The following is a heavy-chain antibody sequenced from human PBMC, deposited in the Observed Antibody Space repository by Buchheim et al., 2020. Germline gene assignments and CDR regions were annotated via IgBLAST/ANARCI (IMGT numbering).Heavy chain of an antibody. CDR1: GFTFNSYG. CDR2: IIGSGATT. Sequence: EVQLLESGGGLVQAGGSLRLSCSASGFTFNSYGMNWVRQAPGRGLEWVSVIIGSGATTYYTDSVKGRFTISTDNSKNTRYLQMNSMRAEDTAIYYCAKGAVSGSSSYHGMDVWGQGTT. D-gene: IGHD1-26*01. J-gene: IGHJ6*02. V-gene: IGHV3-23*01. CDR3: AKGAVSGSSSYHGMDV.